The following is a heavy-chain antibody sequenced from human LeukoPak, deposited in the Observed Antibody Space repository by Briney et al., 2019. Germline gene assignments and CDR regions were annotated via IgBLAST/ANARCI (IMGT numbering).Heavy chain of an antibody. CDR1: GYTFTSYG. V-gene: IGHV1-18*01. Sequence: GASVKVSCKASGYTFTSYGISWVRQAPGQGLEWMGWISAYNGNTNYAQKLQGRVTMTTDTSTSTAYMELRSLRSDDTAVYYCARDRVYYYGSGRLFDYWGQGTLVTVSS. CDR3: ARDRVYYYGSGRLFDY. J-gene: IGHJ4*02. CDR2: ISAYNGNT. D-gene: IGHD3-10*01.